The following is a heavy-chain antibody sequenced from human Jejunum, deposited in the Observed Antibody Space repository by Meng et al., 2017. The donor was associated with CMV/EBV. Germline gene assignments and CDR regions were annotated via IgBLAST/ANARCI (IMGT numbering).Heavy chain of an antibody. CDR2: IKSKTDGGTT. CDR1: FTVSNAW. D-gene: IGHD3-3*01. CDR3: TTGYNTISDAFDI. Sequence: FTVSNAWMRWVRQAPGRGLEWVGRIKSKTDGGTTDYAATVKGRFTISREDSKNMVFLQMNSLKTEDTAVYYCTTGYNTISDAFDIWGQGTRVTVSS. V-gene: IGHV3-15*01. J-gene: IGHJ3*02.